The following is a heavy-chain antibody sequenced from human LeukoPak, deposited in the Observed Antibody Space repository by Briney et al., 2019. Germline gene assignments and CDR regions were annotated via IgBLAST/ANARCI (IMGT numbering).Heavy chain of an antibody. CDR1: GRSISSYY. Sequence: SETLSLTCTVSGRSISSYYWTWIRQSAGKGLEWIGRINTSGSTNYNPSLRSRVTMSVNTSKNQFSLNLTSVTAADTAVYSCAREGGDPRWLDPWGQGTLVTVSS. CDR3: AREGGDPRWLDP. V-gene: IGHV4-4*07. J-gene: IGHJ5*02. D-gene: IGHD6-25*01. CDR2: INTSGST.